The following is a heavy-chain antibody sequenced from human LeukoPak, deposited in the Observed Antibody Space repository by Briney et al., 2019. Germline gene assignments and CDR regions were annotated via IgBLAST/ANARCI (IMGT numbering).Heavy chain of an antibody. CDR3: ARNYYGDFDY. CDR2: IYHSGST. J-gene: IGHJ4*02. V-gene: IGHV4-30-2*01. Sequence: SETLSLTRAVSGGSISSGGYSWSWIRQPPGKGLEWIGYIYHSGSTYYNPSLKSRVTISVDRSKNQFSLKLSSVTAADTAVYYCARNYYGDFDYWGQGTLVTASS. D-gene: IGHD4-17*01. CDR1: GGSISSGGYS.